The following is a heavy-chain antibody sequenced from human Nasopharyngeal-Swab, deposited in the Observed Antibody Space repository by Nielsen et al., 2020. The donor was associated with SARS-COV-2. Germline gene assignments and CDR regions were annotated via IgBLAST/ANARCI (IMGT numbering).Heavy chain of an antibody. J-gene: IGHJ4*02. Sequence: GESLKISCAASGFTFSSYAMHWVRQAPGKGLEWVAVISYDGSNKYYADSVKGRFTISRDNSKNTLYLQMNSLRAEDTAMYYCARDHYDFWSGYNTRYYFDYWGQGTLVTVSS. CDR3: ARDHYDFWSGYNTRYYFDY. CDR1: GFTFSSYA. CDR2: ISYDGSNK. V-gene: IGHV3-30-3*01. D-gene: IGHD3-3*01.